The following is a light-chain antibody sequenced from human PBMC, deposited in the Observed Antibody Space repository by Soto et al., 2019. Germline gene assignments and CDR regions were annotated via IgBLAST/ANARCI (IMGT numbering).Light chain of an antibody. CDR3: QHRANWPLT. Sequence: EIVLTQSPATLSLSPGERATLSCRASQSVGRSLAWYQQKPGQAPRLLIYDTSNRATDIPARFSGSGSGTDFTLTISSLEPEDFAVYYCQHRANWPLTFGGGTKVDIK. CDR1: QSVGRS. CDR2: DTS. J-gene: IGKJ4*01. V-gene: IGKV3-11*01.